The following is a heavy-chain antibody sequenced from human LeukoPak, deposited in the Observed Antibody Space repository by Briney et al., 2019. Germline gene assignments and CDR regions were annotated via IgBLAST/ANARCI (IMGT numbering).Heavy chain of an antibody. V-gene: IGHV3-30-3*01. D-gene: IGHD5-12*01. CDR3: ARGGSGSVLGYSGYEPADY. CDR2: ISYDGSNK. J-gene: IGHJ4*02. CDR1: GFTFSSYA. Sequence: GGSLRLSCAASGFTFSSYAMHWVRQAPGKGLEWVAVISYDGSNKYYADSVKGRFTISRDNSKNTLYLQMSSLRAEDTAVYYCARGGSGSVLGYSGYEPADYWGQGTLVTVSS.